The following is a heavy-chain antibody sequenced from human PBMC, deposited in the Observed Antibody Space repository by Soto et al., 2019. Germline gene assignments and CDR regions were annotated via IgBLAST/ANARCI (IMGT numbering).Heavy chain of an antibody. CDR2: INPNSGAS. Sequence: ASVKVSCRASGYTFTGYYIHWVRQAPGQGLEWMGWINPNSGASNYAQKFQGRVTMTRDTSISTAYMELSRLRSDDTAVYYCARDLVSTIGDFDYWGLGTLVTVSS. J-gene: IGHJ4*02. CDR1: GYTFTGYY. V-gene: IGHV1-2*02. D-gene: IGHD5-12*01. CDR3: ARDLVSTIGDFDY.